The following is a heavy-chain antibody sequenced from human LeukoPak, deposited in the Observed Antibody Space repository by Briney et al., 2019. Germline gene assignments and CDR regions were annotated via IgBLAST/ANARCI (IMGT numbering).Heavy chain of an antibody. J-gene: IGHJ4*02. CDR3: AAGWFGGPYGY. CDR1: GYRFTDYW. D-gene: IGHD3-10*01. Sequence: GESLKISCQGSGYRFTDYWIGWVRQVPGRGLEWMSIIYPGDSDTRYSPSFQGRVTISADKSISIAYLQWSSLKASDTAIYYCAAGWFGGPYGYWGQGILVTVSS. CDR2: IYPGDSDT. V-gene: IGHV5-51*01.